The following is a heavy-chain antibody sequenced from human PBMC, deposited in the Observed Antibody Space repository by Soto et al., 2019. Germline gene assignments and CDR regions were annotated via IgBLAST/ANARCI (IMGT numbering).Heavy chain of an antibody. CDR1: GFTFSSYL. CDR3: ARVRMAGDFDI. CDR2: INSDGSST. D-gene: IGHD6-19*01. V-gene: IGHV3-74*01. Sequence: PGESLKISCAASGFTFSSYLMHWVRQAPGKGLVWVSRINSDGSSTTYADSVKGRFTISRDSAKNTLYLQMNSLRAEDTAVYYCARVRMAGDFDIWGQGTMVTVSS. J-gene: IGHJ3*02.